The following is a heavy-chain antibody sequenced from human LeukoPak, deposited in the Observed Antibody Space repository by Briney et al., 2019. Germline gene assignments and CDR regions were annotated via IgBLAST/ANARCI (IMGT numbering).Heavy chain of an antibody. CDR1: GGSISSSSYY. CDR3: ARGRITMIVVVIPPDY. V-gene: IGHV4-39*07. D-gene: IGHD3-22*01. J-gene: IGHJ4*02. Sequence: SETLSLTCTVSGGSISSSSYYWGWIRQPPGKGLEWIGSICYSGSTYYNPSLKSRVTISVDTSKNQFSLKLSSVTAADTAVYYCARGRITMIVVVIPPDYWGQGTLVTVSS. CDR2: ICYSGST.